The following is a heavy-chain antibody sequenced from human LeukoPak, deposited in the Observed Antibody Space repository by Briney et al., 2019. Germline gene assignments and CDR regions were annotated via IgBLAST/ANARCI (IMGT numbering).Heavy chain of an antibody. CDR3: ARVRAPHGDKIFDY. V-gene: IGHV4-34*01. CDR1: GGPFSAY. Sequence: PSETLSLTCAVYGGPFSAYWSWIRQPPGKGLEWIGEINQSASTYYNPSFKSRVTISVDRSKNQFSLKLSSVTAANTAVYYCARVRAPHGDKIFDYWGQGTLVTVSS. J-gene: IGHJ4*02. CDR2: INQSAST. D-gene: IGHD4-17*01.